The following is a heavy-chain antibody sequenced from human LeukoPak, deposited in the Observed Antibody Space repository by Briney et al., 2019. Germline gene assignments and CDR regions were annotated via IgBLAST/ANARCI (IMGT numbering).Heavy chain of an antibody. CDR2: IIGSGGST. J-gene: IGHJ3*02. D-gene: IGHD2-2*02. V-gene: IGHV3-23*01. Sequence: PGGSLRLSCAASGFTFSSYAMSWVRQAPGKGLEWVSAIIGSGGSTYYADSVKGRFTIPRDNSKNTLYLQMNSLRAEDTAVYYCAKDPGCSSTSCYKDGAFDIWGQGTMVTVSS. CDR3: AKDPGCSSTSCYKDGAFDI. CDR1: GFTFSSYA.